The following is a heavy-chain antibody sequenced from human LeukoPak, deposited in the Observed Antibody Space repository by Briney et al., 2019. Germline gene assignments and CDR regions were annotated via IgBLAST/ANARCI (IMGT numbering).Heavy chain of an antibody. CDR1: GFTFSSYS. J-gene: IGHJ6*02. V-gene: IGHV3-21*01. D-gene: IGHD6-19*01. CDR3: ARGWDSSGWYARYYYHGMDV. CDR2: ISSSSSYI. Sequence: GGSLRLSCAASGFTFSSYSMNWVRQAPGKGLEWVSSISSSSSYIYYADSVKGRFTISRDNAKNSLYLQMNSLRAEDTAVYYCARGWDSSGWYARYYYHGMDVWGQGTTVTVSS.